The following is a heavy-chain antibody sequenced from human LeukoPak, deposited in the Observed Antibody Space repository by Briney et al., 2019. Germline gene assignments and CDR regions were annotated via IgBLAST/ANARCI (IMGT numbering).Heavy chain of an antibody. CDR1: RFKFRNYW. J-gene: IGHJ4*02. Sequence: PGGSLRLSCVASRFKFRNYWMSWVRQAPGKGLEWVANINEAGSEKYYADSVKGRFTISRDNSKNTLYLQMNSLRAEDTAVYYCAKVASGSYYNWPFDYWGQGTLVTVSS. CDR3: AKVASGSYYNWPFDY. D-gene: IGHD1-26*01. CDR2: INEAGSEK. V-gene: IGHV3-7*03.